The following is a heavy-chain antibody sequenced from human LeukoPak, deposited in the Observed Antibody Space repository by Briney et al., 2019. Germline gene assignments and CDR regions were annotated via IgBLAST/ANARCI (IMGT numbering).Heavy chain of an antibody. V-gene: IGHV3-30*02. CDR3: AKDLYSYGYYFDY. CDR1: GFTFSGYG. J-gene: IGHJ4*02. Sequence: GGSLRLSCAASGFTFSGYGMHWVRQAPGKGLEWVTFIRYDGSNKYYADSVKGRFTISRDNSKNTLYLQMSSLRAEDTAVCYCAKDLYSYGYYFDYWGQGTVVTVSS. D-gene: IGHD5-18*01. CDR2: IRYDGSNK.